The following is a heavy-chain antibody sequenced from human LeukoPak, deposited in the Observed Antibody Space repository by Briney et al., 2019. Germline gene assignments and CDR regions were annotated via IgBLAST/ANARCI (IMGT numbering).Heavy chain of an antibody. D-gene: IGHD3-10*01. Sequence: GGSLRLSCAASGFTFSSSSMNWVRQAPGKGLEWVSYIDSTSAYKLYTGSVEGRFTISRDNAKNSLYLQMNSLRAEDTAVYYCARDTSGSYSITYFDYWGHGALVTVSS. V-gene: IGHV3-21*01. CDR2: IDSTSAYK. CDR1: GFTFSSSS. J-gene: IGHJ4*01. CDR3: ARDTSGSYSITYFDY.